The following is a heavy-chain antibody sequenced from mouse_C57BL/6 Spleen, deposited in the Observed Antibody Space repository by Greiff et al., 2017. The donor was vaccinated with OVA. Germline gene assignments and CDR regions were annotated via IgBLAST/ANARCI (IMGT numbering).Heavy chain of an antibody. CDR2: IYPGDGDT. CDR1: GYAFSSSW. CDR3: ARVGYAMDD. D-gene: IGHD1-1*02. J-gene: IGHJ4*01. V-gene: IGHV1-82*01. Sequence: QVQLQQSGPELVKPGASVKISCKASGYAFSSSWMNWVKQRPGKGLEWIGRIYPGDGDTNYNGKFKGKATLTADKSSSTAYMQLSSLTSEDSAVYFCARVGYAMDDWGQGTSVTVSS.